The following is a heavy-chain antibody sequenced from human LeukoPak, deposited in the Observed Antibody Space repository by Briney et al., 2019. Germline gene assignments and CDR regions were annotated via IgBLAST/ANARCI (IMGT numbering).Heavy chain of an antibody. D-gene: IGHD6-13*01. J-gene: IGHJ4*02. CDR1: GGTFSSYA. V-gene: IGHV1-69*05. Sequence: SVEVSCKASGGTFSSYAISWVRQAPGQGVEWMGGIIPIFGTANYAQKFQGRVTITTDESTSTAYMELSSLRSEDTAVYYCARAGAYSSSWYDYWGQGTLVTVSS. CDR3: ARAGAYSSSWYDY. CDR2: IIPIFGTA.